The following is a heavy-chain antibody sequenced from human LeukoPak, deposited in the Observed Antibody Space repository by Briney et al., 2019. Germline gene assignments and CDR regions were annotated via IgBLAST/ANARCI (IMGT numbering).Heavy chain of an antibody. CDR2: INHSGST. Sequence: SETLSLTCAVYGGSFSGYYWSWIRQPPGKGLEWIGEINHSGSTNSNPSLKSRVAISVDTSKNQFSLKLSSVTAADTAVYYCARETSQKGAHYMDVWGKGTTVTISS. V-gene: IGHV4-34*01. D-gene: IGHD3-16*01. J-gene: IGHJ6*03. CDR1: GGSFSGYY. CDR3: ARETSQKGAHYMDV.